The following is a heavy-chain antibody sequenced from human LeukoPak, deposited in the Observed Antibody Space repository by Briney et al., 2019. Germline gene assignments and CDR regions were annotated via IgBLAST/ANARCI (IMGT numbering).Heavy chain of an antibody. CDR3: AREIALPAVSSGYYYYMDV. Sequence: SVKVSCKASGGTFSSYAISWVRQAPGQGLEWMGGIIPIFGTANYAQKFQGRVTITTDESTSTAYMELSSLRSEDTAVYCCAREIALPAVSSGYYYYMDVWGKGTTVTVSS. V-gene: IGHV1-69*05. CDR2: IIPIFGTA. J-gene: IGHJ6*03. CDR1: GGTFSSYA. D-gene: IGHD3-3*02.